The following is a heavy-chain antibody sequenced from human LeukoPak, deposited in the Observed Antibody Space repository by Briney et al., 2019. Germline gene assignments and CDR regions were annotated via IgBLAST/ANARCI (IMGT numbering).Heavy chain of an antibody. CDR3: ARDPLTGGYSGSGPD. CDR1: GYTFTDYY. J-gene: IGHJ4*02. V-gene: IGHV1-2*02. CDR2: INPNSGGT. Sequence: ASVKVSCKASGYTFTDYYIHWVRQAPGQGLEWMGWINPNSGGTNYAQKFQGRVTMTRDTSISTAYMELSRLRSDDTAVYYCARDPLTGGYSGSGPDWGQGTLVTVSS. D-gene: IGHD5-18*01.